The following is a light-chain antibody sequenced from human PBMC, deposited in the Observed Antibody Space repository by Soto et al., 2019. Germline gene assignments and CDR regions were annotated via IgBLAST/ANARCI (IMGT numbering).Light chain of an antibody. V-gene: IGLV2-11*01. CDR3: CSYAGSPRDV. Sequence: QSALTQPRSVSGSPGQSVTISCTGTSSDVGGYNYVSWYQQHPGKAPKVMIYDVSERPSGVPDRFSGSKPGNTASLTISGLQAEDEADYYCCSYAGSPRDVFGTGTKLTVL. CDR1: SSDVGGYNY. J-gene: IGLJ1*01. CDR2: DVS.